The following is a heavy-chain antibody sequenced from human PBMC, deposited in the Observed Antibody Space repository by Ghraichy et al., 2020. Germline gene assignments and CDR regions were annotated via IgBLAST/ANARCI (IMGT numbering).Heavy chain of an antibody. CDR1: GDSLTSRKYY. J-gene: IGHJ4*02. CDR3: ARHLRGHTGVVTDPQPEN. V-gene: IGHV4-39*01. CDR2: FYYGENT. D-gene: IGHD2-21*02. Sequence: SQTLSLTCTVTGDSLTSRKYYWAWIRQPPGKGLEWIGSFYYGENTSYNPALKSRVSTSVDTSKNQFSLRLSSVTAADTAVYYCARHLRGHTGVVTDPQPENWGQGTLVIVSS.